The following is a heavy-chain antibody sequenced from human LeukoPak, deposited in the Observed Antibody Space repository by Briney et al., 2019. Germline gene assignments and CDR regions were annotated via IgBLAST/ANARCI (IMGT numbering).Heavy chain of an antibody. CDR1: GFTFSSYA. V-gene: IGHV3-23*01. D-gene: IGHD6-13*01. CDR2: ISGNGGYT. Sequence: GGSLRLSCAASGFTFSSYAMSWVRQAPGKGREWVSGISGNGGYTYYADSVKGRFTISRDNSKNTLYLQMNSLRAEDTAVYYCAKAPYYSSSWYFFDYWGQGTLVTVSS. J-gene: IGHJ4*02. CDR3: AKAPYYSSSWYFFDY.